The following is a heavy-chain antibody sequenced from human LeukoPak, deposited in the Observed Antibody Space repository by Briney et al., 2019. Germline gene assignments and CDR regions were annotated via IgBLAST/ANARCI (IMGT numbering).Heavy chain of an antibody. CDR2: ISAYNGNT. Sequence: ASVKVSCKASGYTFTSYGISWVRQAPGQGLEWMGWISAYNGNTNYAQKLQGRVTMTTDTSTSTAYMELRSLRSDDTAVYYCAKGGQLLRTENDWFDPWGQGTLVTVSS. V-gene: IGHV1-18*01. D-gene: IGHD2-2*01. CDR3: AKGGQLLRTENDWFDP. CDR1: GYTFTSYG. J-gene: IGHJ5*02.